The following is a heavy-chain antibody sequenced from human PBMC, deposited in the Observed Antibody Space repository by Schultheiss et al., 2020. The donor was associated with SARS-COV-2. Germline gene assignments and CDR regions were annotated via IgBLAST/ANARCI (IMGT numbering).Heavy chain of an antibody. CDR3: ARRGGYTSIDDAFDI. V-gene: IGHV1-2*02. CDR2: INPHNGDT. CDR1: GYTFTGYY. Sequence: ASVKVSCKASGYTFTGYYIHWVRQVPGQGLEWMGWINPHNGDTNYSEKFQGRVTMTRDTSISTAYMDLSRLTSDDTAVYFCARRGGYTSIDDAFDIWGQGTMVTVSS. D-gene: IGHD6-13*01. J-gene: IGHJ3*02.